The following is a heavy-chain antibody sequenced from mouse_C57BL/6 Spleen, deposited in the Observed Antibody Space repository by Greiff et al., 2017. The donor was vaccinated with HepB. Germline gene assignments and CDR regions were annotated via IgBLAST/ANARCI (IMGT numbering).Heavy chain of an antibody. D-gene: IGHD2-5*01. CDR1: GYTFTSYW. CDR3: ARRDLYYSNYDYAMDY. J-gene: IGHJ4*01. Sequence: QVQLQQPGAELVKPGASVKMSCKASGYTFTSYWITWVKQRPGQGLEWIGDIYPGSGSTNYNEKFKSKATLTVDTSSSTAYMQLSSLKSEDSAVYYCARRDLYYSNYDYAMDYWGQGTSVTVSS. CDR2: IYPGSGST. V-gene: IGHV1-55*01.